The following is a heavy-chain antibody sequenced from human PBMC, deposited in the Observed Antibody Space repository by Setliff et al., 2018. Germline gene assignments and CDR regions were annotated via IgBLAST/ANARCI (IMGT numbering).Heavy chain of an antibody. V-gene: IGHV4-59*01. CDR3: ARAVDSSGYFPYWYFDL. Sequence: SETLSLTCTVSGGSIGSSFWNWIRQSPGKGLEWIGYKSNRGDTNSNPSLRRRLTMSVDTSKSQFSLNLTSVTAADTAVYFCARAVDSSGYFPYWYFDLWGRGALVTVSS. CDR1: GGSIGSSF. J-gene: IGHJ2*01. CDR2: KSNRGDT. D-gene: IGHD3-22*01.